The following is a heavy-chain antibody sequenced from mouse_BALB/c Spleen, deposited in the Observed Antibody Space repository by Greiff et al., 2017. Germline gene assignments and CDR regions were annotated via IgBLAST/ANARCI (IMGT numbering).Heavy chain of an antibody. CDR1: GFTFSDYY. Sequence: EVMLVESGGGLVKPGGSLKLSCAASGFTFSDYYMYWVRQTPEKRLEWVATISDGGSYTYYPDSVKGRFTIARDNAKNNLYLQMSSLKSEDTAMYYCARDEGDYGIRYYAIDDWGQGTSVTVSS. CDR2: ISDGGSYT. CDR3: ARDEGDYGIRYYAIDD. V-gene: IGHV5-4*02. D-gene: IGHD1-1*01. J-gene: IGHJ4*01.